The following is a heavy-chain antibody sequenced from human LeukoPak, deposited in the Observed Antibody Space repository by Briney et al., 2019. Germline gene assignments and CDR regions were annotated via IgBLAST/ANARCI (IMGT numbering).Heavy chain of an antibody. V-gene: IGHV3-23*01. J-gene: IGHJ6*02. CDR2: ISGSGGST. D-gene: IGHD1-26*01. Sequence: GGSLRLSCAASGFTFSSYAMSWVRQAPGRGLEWVSAISGSGGSTYYADSVKGRFTISRDNSKNTLYLQMNSLRAEDTAVYYCATSGSYLNYYYGMDVWGQGTTVTVSS. CDR1: GFTFSSYA. CDR3: ATSGSYLNYYYGMDV.